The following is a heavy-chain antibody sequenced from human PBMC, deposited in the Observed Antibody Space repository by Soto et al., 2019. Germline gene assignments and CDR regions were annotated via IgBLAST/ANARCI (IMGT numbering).Heavy chain of an antibody. CDR2: IIPIFGTA. CDR3: ARDEGYGGDRLIYYYYIGLDV. V-gene: IGHV1-69*13. J-gene: IGHJ6*02. Sequence: SVKVSCKASGGTFSSYAISWVRQAPGQGLEWMGGIIPIFGTANYAQKFQGRVTITADESTSTAYMELSSLRSEDTAVYYCARDEGYGGDRLIYYYYIGLDVWGQGTMVTVAS. CDR1: GGTFSSYA. D-gene: IGHD4-17*01.